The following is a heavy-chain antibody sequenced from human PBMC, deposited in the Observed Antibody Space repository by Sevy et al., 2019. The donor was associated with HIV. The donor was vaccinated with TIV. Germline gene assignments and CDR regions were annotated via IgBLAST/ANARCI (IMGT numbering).Heavy chain of an antibody. Sequence: GGSLRLSCAASGFTFSDYYMSWIRQAPGKGLEWVSYISSSGSTIYYADSVKGRFPIYRDNAKNSLYLQMNSLRAEDTAVYYCARDKTRIAAAAYWGQGTLVTVSS. D-gene: IGHD6-13*01. J-gene: IGHJ4*02. CDR2: ISSSGSTI. CDR1: GFTFSDYY. CDR3: ARDKTRIAAAAY. V-gene: IGHV3-11*01.